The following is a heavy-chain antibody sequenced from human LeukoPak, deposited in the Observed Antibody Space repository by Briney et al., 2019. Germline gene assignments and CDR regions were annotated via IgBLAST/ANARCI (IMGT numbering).Heavy chain of an antibody. J-gene: IGHJ4*02. Sequence: PGGSLRLSCAASGFTFSSFGMHWVRQAPGKGLEWVSTISGGRTTYYADSVKGRFTISRDNSQNTLYLQMNSLRADDTAVYYCAKDSAKKYDDYWGQGTLVTVSS. CDR2: ISGGRTT. CDR3: AKDSAKKYDDY. D-gene: IGHD2/OR15-2a*01. V-gene: IGHV3-23*01. CDR1: GFTFSSFG.